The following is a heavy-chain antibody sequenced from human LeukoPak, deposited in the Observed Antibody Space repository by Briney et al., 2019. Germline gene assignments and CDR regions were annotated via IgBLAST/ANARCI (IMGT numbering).Heavy chain of an antibody. CDR1: GFTFSSYG. D-gene: IGHD6-19*01. V-gene: IGHV3-30*03. CDR2: ISYDGSNK. CDR3: AIELSQWPH. J-gene: IGHJ4*02. Sequence: GGSLRLSCAASGFTFSSYGMHWVRQAPGKGLEWVAVISYDGSNKYYADSVKGRFTISRDNSKNTLYLQMNSLRAEDTAVYYCAIELSQWPHWGQGTLVTVSS.